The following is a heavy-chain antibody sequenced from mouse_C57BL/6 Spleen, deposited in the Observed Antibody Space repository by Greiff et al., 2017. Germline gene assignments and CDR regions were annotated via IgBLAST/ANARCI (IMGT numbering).Heavy chain of an antibody. CDR2: IDPETGGT. CDR3: TSPHFYAMDY. Sequence: VQLQQSGAELVRPGASVTLSCKASGYTFTDYEMHWVKQTPVHGLEWIGAIDPETGGTAYNQKFKGKAILTADKSSSTAYMELRSLNSEDSAVYYCTSPHFYAMDYWGQGTSVTVSS. V-gene: IGHV1-15*01. CDR1: GYTFTDYE. J-gene: IGHJ4*01.